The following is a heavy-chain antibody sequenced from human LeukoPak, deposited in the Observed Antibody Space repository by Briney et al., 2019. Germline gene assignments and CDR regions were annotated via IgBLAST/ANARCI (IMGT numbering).Heavy chain of an antibody. V-gene: IGHV3-30*02. D-gene: IGHD3-10*01. CDR2: IRYHGSTK. J-gene: IGHJ5*02. CDR1: GFTFSSYV. CDR3: AKDYSKTSYYGSGTYYRPNWFDP. Sequence: PGGSLRLPCVVSGFTFSSYVMHWVRQAPGKGLEWVAFIRYHGSTKYYADSVKGRVTISRDNSKNTLYLQMNSLRAEDTGVYYCAKDYSKTSYYGSGTYYRPNWFDPWGQGTLVTVSS.